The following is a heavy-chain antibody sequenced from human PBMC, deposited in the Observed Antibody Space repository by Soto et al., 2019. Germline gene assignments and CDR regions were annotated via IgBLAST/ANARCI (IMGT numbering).Heavy chain of an antibody. CDR1: GYTFTSYA. J-gene: IGHJ5*02. CDR3: ARGSWFGELFVSWFDP. CDR2: INAGNGNT. Sequence: ASVKVSCKASGYTFTSYAMHWVRQAPGQRLEWMGWINAGNGNTKYSQKFQGRVTITRDTSASTAYMELSSLRSEDTAVYYCARGSWFGELFVSWFDPWGQGTLVTVSS. D-gene: IGHD3-10*01. V-gene: IGHV1-3*01.